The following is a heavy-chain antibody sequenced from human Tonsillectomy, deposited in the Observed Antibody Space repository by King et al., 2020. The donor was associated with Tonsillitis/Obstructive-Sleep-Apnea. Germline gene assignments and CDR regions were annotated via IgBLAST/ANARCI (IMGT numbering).Heavy chain of an antibody. Sequence: QLQESGPGLVKPSETLSLTCTVSGGSISSYYWSWIRQPPGKGLEWIGYIYYSGSSKYNPSLKSRVTFSVDTSKNQFSLKLSSVTAADTAVYYCAREALDAFDIWGQGTMVTVSS. CDR2: IYYSGSS. CDR3: AREALDAFDI. CDR1: GGSISSYY. V-gene: IGHV4-59*01. J-gene: IGHJ3*02.